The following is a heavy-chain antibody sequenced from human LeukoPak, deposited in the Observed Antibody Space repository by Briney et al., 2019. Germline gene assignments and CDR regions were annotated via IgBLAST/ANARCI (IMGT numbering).Heavy chain of an antibody. J-gene: IGHJ4*02. Sequence: PSETLSLTCTVSGGSISSSSYYWGWIRQPPGKGLEWIGSIYYSGSTNYNPSLKSRVTISVDTSKNQFSLKLSSVTAADTAVYYCARGVGTIFGVVIQYFDYWGQGTLVTVSS. V-gene: IGHV4-39*07. CDR1: GGSISSSSYY. CDR3: ARGVGTIFGVVIQYFDY. CDR2: IYYSGST. D-gene: IGHD3-3*01.